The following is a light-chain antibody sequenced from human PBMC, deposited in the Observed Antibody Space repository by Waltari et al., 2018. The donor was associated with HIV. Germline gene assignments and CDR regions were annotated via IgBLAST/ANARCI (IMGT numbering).Light chain of an antibody. Sequence: QSALTQPASVSGSPGQSITISCTGTSSDVGGYNYVSWSQHHPGKAPKLIISEVSNRPSGVSNRFSGSTSGNTASLTISGLQAEDEADYYCSSYSSSITLYVVFGGGTKLTVL. V-gene: IGLV2-14*01. CDR1: SSDVGGYNY. J-gene: IGLJ2*01. CDR2: EVS. CDR3: SSYSSSITLYVV.